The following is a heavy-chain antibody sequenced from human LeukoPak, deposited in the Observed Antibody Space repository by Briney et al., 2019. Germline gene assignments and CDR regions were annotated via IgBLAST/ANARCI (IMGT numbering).Heavy chain of an antibody. CDR2: IYYSGST. D-gene: IGHD2-2*01. CDR3: ARCSSTSCFQFDP. J-gene: IGHJ5*02. V-gene: IGHV4-39*07. CDR1: GGSISSSSYY. Sequence: PSETLSLTCTVSGGSISSSSYYWGWIRQPPGKGLEWIGSIYYSGSTYYNPSLKSRVTISVDTSKNQFSLKLSSVTAADTAVYYCARCSSTSCFQFDPWGQGTLVTVSS.